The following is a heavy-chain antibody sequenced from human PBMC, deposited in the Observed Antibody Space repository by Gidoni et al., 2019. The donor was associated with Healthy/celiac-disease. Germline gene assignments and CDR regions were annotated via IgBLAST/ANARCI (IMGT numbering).Heavy chain of an antibody. J-gene: IGHJ4*02. CDR3: ARDQVAMEQLVRGRFDY. Sequence: EVQLVVPGGGLVKPGGSLRLSCAASGFTFSSYCMNWVRQAPGKGLEWVSSIRSRSSYIYYADSVKGRFTISRDNAKNSLYLQMNSLRAEDTDVYYCARDQVAMEQLVRGRFDYWCQGTLVTVSS. CDR1: GFTFSSYC. D-gene: IGHD6-6*01. V-gene: IGHV3-21*01. CDR2: IRSRSSYI.